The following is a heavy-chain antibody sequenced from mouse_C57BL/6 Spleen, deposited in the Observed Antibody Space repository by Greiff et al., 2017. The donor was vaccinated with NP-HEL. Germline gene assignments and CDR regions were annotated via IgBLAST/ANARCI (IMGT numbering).Heavy chain of an antibody. V-gene: IGHV1-76*01. J-gene: IGHJ4*01. D-gene: IGHD3-2*02. CDR3: ARGTAAQMDY. Sequence: QVQLQQSGAELVRPGASVKLSCKASGYTFTDYYINWVKQRPGQGLEWIARIYPGSGNTYYNEKFKGKATLTAEKSSSTAYMQLSSLTSEDSAVYFCARGTAAQMDYWGQGTSVTVSS. CDR1: GYTFTDYY. CDR2: IYPGSGNT.